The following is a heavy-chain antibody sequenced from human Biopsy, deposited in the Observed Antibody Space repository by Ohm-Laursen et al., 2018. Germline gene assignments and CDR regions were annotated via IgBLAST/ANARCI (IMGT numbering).Heavy chain of an antibody. CDR1: RGSISSYY. V-gene: IGHV4-4*07. D-gene: IGHD3-10*01. CDR2: LFTSGTT. J-gene: IGHJ4*02. Sequence: SETLSLTCTVSRGSISSYYWSWIRQPPGKGLERIGRLFTSGTTNYSPSLNNRVTMSVDTSKNQFLLRLTSVTAADTAVYYCVRGGSGSFPFDYWGPGTLVTVSS. CDR3: VRGGSGSFPFDY.